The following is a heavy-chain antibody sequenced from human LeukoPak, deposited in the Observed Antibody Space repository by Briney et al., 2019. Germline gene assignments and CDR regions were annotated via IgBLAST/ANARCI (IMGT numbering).Heavy chain of an antibody. D-gene: IGHD4-17*01. J-gene: IGHJ4*02. CDR2: ISYDGSNK. Sequence: PGGSLRLSCAASGFTFSGYPIHWVRQAPGKGLEWVAVISYDGSNKYYADSVKGRFTISRDNSKNTLYLQMNSLRAEDTAVYYCAKDRATVPNLDYWGQGTLVTVSS. V-gene: IGHV3-30*04. CDR1: GFTFSGYP. CDR3: AKDRATVPNLDY.